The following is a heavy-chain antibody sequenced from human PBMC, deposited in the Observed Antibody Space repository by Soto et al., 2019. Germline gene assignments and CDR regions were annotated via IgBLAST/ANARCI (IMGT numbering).Heavy chain of an antibody. Sequence: SETLSLTCSFSGDSVTSHYLTWIRQSPEKGLEWIGDMNHSGFTNYNPSLKSRVTVSVDTSKNQFSLKLSSVTVEDTAVYYCARGLTTMNRGNWFDPWGQGTLVTVSS. CDR1: GDSVTSHY. CDR3: ARGLTTMNRGNWFDP. V-gene: IGHV4-34*01. J-gene: IGHJ5*02. D-gene: IGHD3-22*01. CDR2: MNHSGFT.